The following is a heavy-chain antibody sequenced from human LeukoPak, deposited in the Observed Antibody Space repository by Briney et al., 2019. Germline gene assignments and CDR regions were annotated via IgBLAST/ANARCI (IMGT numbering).Heavy chain of an antibody. V-gene: IGHV1-69*06. J-gene: IGHJ4*02. D-gene: IGHD3-10*01. CDR3: ARGQVNRLLWVGELLSNINPFDY. Sequence: ASVKVSCKASGGTFSSYAISWVRQAPGQGLEWMGGIIPIFGTANYAQKFQGRVTITADKSTSTAYMELSSLRSEDTAVYYCARGQVNRLLWVGELLSNINPFDYWGQGTLVTVSS. CDR1: GGTFSSYA. CDR2: IIPIFGTA.